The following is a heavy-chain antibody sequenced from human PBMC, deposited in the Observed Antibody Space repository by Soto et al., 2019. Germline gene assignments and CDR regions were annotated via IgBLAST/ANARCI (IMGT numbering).Heavy chain of an antibody. D-gene: IGHD6-19*01. J-gene: IGHJ6*02. CDR2: IYYSGST. V-gene: IGHV4-39*01. CDR3: ARLGGAVAPYYYGMDV. Sequence: QLQLQESGPGLVKPSETLSLTCTVSGGSISSSSYYWGWIRQPPGKGLEWIGSIYYSGSTYYNPSLKSRVTISVDTSKTQCSLKLSSVTAADTAVYYCARLGGAVAPYYYGMDVWGQGTTVTVSS. CDR1: GGSISSSSYY.